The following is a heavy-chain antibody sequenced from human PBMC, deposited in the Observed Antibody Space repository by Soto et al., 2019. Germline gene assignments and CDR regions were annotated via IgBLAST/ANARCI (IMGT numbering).Heavy chain of an antibody. Sequence: GGSLRLSCAASGFTFSSYGMHWVRQAPGKGLEWVAVIWYDGSNKYYADSVKGRFTISRDNSKNTLYLQMNSLRAEDTAVYYCARDLSAGYSYGEKPFDYWGQGTLVTVSS. CDR1: GFTFSSYG. CDR2: IWYDGSNK. D-gene: IGHD5-18*01. CDR3: ARDLSAGYSYGEKPFDY. V-gene: IGHV3-33*01. J-gene: IGHJ4*02.